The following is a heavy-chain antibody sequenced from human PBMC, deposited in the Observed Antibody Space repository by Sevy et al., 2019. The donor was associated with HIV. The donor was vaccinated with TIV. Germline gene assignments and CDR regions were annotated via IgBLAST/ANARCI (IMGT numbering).Heavy chain of an antibody. J-gene: IGHJ6*02. CDR3: ARDSTSLQHYDFWTAQYYYYGMDV. D-gene: IGHD3-3*01. V-gene: IGHV3-7*01. CDR2: IKEDGSEK. CDR1: GFTFSSYW. Sequence: GGSLRLSCAASGFTFSSYWMSWVRQAPGKGLEWVANIKEDGSEKYYVYSVKGRFTISRDNARNSLFLQMNSLRAEDSAVYYCARDSTSLQHYDFWTAQYYYYGMDVWGQGTTVTVSS.